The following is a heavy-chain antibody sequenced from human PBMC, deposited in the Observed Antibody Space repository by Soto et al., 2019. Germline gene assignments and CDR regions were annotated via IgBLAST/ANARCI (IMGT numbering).Heavy chain of an antibody. Sequence: TGGSLRLSCVVSGFTFSDYAMSWVRQAPGKGLEWMAVISYDGSNKYYADSVKGRFTVSRDNSKNTLYLQMNSLRAEDTAVYYCARELKQQLVLAGYWGQGTLVTVS. CDR1: GFTFSDYA. D-gene: IGHD6-13*01. CDR3: ARELKQQLVLAGY. CDR2: ISYDGSNK. V-gene: IGHV3-30-3*01. J-gene: IGHJ4*02.